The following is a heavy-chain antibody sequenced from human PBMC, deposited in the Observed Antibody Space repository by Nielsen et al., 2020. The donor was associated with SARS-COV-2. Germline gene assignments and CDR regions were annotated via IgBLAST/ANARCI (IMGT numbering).Heavy chain of an antibody. V-gene: IGHV3-64D*06. D-gene: IGHD5-18*01. CDR3: VKDLGYSYGYGFFSDGMDV. J-gene: IGHJ6*02. CDR2: ISSNGGST. CDR1: GFTFSSYS. Sequence: GESLKISCAASGFTFSSYSMHWVRQAPGKGLEYVSAISSNGGSTHYADSVKGRFTISRDNSKNTLYLQMSSLRTEDTAVYYCVKDLGYSYGYGFFSDGMDVWGQGTTVTVSS.